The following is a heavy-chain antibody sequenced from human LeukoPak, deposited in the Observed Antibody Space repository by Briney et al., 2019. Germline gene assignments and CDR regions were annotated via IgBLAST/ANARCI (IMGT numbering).Heavy chain of an antibody. Sequence: PSETPSLTCAVYGGSFSGYYWSWIRQPPGKGLEWIGEINHSGSTNYNPSLKSRVTISVDTSKNQFSLKLSSVTAADTAVYYCASPGGAMGSTFDYWGQGTLVTVSS. V-gene: IGHV4-34*01. CDR3: ASPGGAMGSTFDY. CDR2: INHSGST. CDR1: GGSFSGYY. J-gene: IGHJ4*02. D-gene: IGHD3-16*01.